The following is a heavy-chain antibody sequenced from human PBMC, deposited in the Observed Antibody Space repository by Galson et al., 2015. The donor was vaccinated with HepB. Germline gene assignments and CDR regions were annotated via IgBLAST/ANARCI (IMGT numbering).Heavy chain of an antibody. CDR2: IIPIFGIA. CDR3: ARGGGGGSGSYYLFDY. V-gene: IGHV1-69*13. Sequence: SVKVSCEASGGTFSSYAISWVRQAPGQGLEWMGGIIPIFGIANYAQKFQGRVTITADESTSTAYMELSSLRSEDTAVYYCARGGGGGSGSYYLFDYWGQGTLVTVSS. D-gene: IGHD3-10*01. J-gene: IGHJ4*02. CDR1: GGTFSSYA.